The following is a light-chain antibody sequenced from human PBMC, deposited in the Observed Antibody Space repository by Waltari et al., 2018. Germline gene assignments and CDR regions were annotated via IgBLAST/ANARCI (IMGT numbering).Light chain of an antibody. CDR1: QSVSSY. Sequence: EIVLTQSPATLSLSPGERATLSCRASQSVSSYLAWYQQKPGQAPRLLIYDAYNRATGIPGRFSGSGSGTDFTVTISSLEPEDFAVYYCQQRFSWPTFGQGAKVEIK. CDR3: QQRFSWPT. J-gene: IGKJ1*01. V-gene: IGKV3-11*01. CDR2: DAY.